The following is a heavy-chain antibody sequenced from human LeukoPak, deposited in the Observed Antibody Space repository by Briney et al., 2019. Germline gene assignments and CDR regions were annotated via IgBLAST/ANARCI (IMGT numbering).Heavy chain of an antibody. CDR1: GFTFSSYA. CDR3: AKDRRIGYCSGGSCYGLDY. V-gene: IGHV3-23*01. CDR2: ISASGDST. D-gene: IGHD2-15*01. Sequence: GGSLRLSCEVSGFTFSSYAMSWVRQAPGKGLEWVSSISASGDSTYYPDSVKGRFTISRDNSKNTLYLQMNSLRAEDTAVYYCAKDRRIGYCSGGSCYGLDYWGQGTLVTVSS. J-gene: IGHJ4*02.